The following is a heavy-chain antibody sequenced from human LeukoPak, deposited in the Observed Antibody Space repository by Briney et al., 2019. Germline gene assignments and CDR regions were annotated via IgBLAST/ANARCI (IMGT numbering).Heavy chain of an antibody. Sequence: ASVTVSCKASGYTFTSYDINWVRRATGQGLEWMGWMNPNSSNTGYAQKFQGRVTMTRNTSISTAYMELSSLRSEDTAVYYCARMLDSSSFWFDPWGQGTLVTVSS. CDR2: MNPNSSNT. CDR3: ARMLDSSSFWFDP. J-gene: IGHJ5*02. CDR1: GYTFTSYD. V-gene: IGHV1-8*01. D-gene: IGHD6-6*01.